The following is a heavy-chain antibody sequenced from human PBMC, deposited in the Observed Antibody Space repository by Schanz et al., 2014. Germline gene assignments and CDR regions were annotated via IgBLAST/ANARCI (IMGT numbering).Heavy chain of an antibody. V-gene: IGHV3-74*01. Sequence: EVQLVESGGELIQPGGSLRLSCEASGFTFSRYWMHWVRQAPGKGLEWVSSLNFDETYTSYADSVKGRFTISRDNAKNTVYLQKTSLSVEDTAVYYCASGGADPAIAHEYWGRGTMVTVSS. D-gene: IGHD5-18*01. CDR2: LNFDETYT. J-gene: IGHJ4*02. CDR3: ASGGADPAIAHEY. CDR1: GFTFSRYW.